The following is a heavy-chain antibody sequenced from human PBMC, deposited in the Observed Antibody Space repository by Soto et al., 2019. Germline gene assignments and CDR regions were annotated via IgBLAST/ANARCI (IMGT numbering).Heavy chain of an antibody. D-gene: IGHD3-10*01. Sequence: QVQLVESGGGVVQPGRSLRLSCAASGFTFSSYGMHWVRQAPGKGLEWVAVISYDGSNKYYADSVKGRFTISRDNSKNTLYLQMNSLRAEDTAVYYCAKDRRYGSGSYSLMGTFDYWGQGTLVTVSS. V-gene: IGHV3-30*18. CDR1: GFTFSSYG. CDR2: ISYDGSNK. CDR3: AKDRRYGSGSYSLMGTFDY. J-gene: IGHJ4*02.